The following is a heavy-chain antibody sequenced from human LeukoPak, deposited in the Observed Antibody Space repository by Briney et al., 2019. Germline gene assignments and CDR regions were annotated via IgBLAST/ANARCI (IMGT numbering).Heavy chain of an antibody. CDR3: ARGFAPAAHSGGFDP. CDR1: GGSFSGYY. J-gene: IGHJ5*02. CDR2: INHSGST. D-gene: IGHD2-2*01. Sequence: SETLSLTCAVYGGSFSGYYWSWIRQPPGKGLEWIGEINHSGSTNYNPSLKSRVTISVDTSKNQFALKLSSVTAADTAVYCCARGFAPAAHSGGFDPWGQGTLVTVSS. V-gene: IGHV4-34*01.